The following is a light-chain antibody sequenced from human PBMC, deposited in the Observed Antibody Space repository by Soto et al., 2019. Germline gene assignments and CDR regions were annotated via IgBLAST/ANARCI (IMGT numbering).Light chain of an antibody. J-gene: IGLJ3*02. CDR3: FSYAGSNNWV. CDR1: SGDVGSYNS. CDR2: EVT. Sequence: QAVVTQPPSASGSPGQSVTISCTGTSGDVGSYNSVSWFQQHPAKAPKLMIYEVTKRPSGVPDRFSGSKSGNTASLTVSGLQAEDEADYYCFSYAGSNNWVFGGGTKVTVL. V-gene: IGLV2-8*01.